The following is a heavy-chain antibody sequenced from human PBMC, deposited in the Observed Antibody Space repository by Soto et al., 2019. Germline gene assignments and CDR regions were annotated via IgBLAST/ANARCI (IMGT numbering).Heavy chain of an antibody. Sequence: QVQLVESGGGVVQPGRSLRLSCAASGFTFSSYGMHWVRQAPGKGLEWVAVIWYDGSNKYYADSVKGRFTISRDNSKNTLYLQMSSLRAEDKAVYYCASEYCSGGRCYYYGMDVWGQGTTVTVSS. J-gene: IGHJ6*02. D-gene: IGHD2-15*01. CDR1: GFTFSSYG. CDR2: IWYDGSNK. CDR3: ASEYCSGGRCYYYGMDV. V-gene: IGHV3-33*01.